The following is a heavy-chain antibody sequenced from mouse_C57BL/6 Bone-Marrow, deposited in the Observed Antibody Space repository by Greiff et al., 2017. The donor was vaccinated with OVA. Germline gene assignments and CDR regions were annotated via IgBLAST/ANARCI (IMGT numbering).Heavy chain of an antibody. CDR2: IDPSDSET. Sequence: QVQLQQPGAELVRPGSSVKLSCKASGYTFTSYWMHWVKQRPIQGLEWIGNIDPSDSETHYNQKFKDKATLTVDKSSSTAYMQLSSLTSEDSAVYYCARWGLGRGFAYWGQGTLVTVSA. D-gene: IGHD4-1*01. J-gene: IGHJ3*01. CDR1: GYTFTSYW. V-gene: IGHV1-52*01. CDR3: ARWGLGRGFAY.